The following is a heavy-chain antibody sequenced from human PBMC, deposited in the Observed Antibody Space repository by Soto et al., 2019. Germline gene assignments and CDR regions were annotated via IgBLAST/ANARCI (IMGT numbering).Heavy chain of an antibody. CDR3: TTIYCTNGVCYRDYYYYGMDV. Sequence: EVQLVESGGGLVKPGGSLRLSCAASGFTFSNAWMNWVRQAPGKGLEWVGRIKSKTDGGTTDYAAPVKGRFTISRDDSKNTLYLQMNSLKTEDTAVYYCTTIYCTNGVCYRDYYYYGMDVLGQGTTVTVSS. CDR2: IKSKTDGGTT. V-gene: IGHV3-15*07. J-gene: IGHJ6*02. CDR1: GFTFSNAW. D-gene: IGHD2-8*01.